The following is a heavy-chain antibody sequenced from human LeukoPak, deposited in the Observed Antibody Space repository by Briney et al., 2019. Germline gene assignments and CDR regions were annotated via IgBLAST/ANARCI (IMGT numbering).Heavy chain of an antibody. Sequence: PGGSLRLSCAASGFTVSSNYMSWVRQAPGKGLEWVPVIYSGGSTYYADSVKGRFTISRDNSKNTLYLQMNSLRAEDTAVYYCARTLGYCSGGSCYSGRIDYWGQGTLVTVSS. CDR3: ARTLGYCSGGSCYSGRIDY. V-gene: IGHV3-53*01. CDR1: GFTVSSNY. J-gene: IGHJ4*02. CDR2: IYSGGST. D-gene: IGHD2-15*01.